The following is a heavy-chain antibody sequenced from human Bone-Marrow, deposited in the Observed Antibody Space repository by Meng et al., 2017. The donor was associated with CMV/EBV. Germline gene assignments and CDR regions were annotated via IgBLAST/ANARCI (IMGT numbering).Heavy chain of an antibody. CDR2: VKQDGSEK. CDR1: GFTFISYW. V-gene: IGHV3-7*01. J-gene: IGHJ4*02. CDR3: ARDRGSGSY. D-gene: IGHD6-19*01. Sequence: LSCAASGFTFISYWMSWVRQAPGKVLEWVANVKQDGSEKYYVDSVKGRFTISRDNAKNSLYLQINSLRAEDTAVYYCARDRGSGSYWGQGTLVTVSS.